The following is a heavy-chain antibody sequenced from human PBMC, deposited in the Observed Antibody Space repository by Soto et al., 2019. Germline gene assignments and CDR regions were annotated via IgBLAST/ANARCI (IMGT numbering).Heavy chain of an antibody. J-gene: IGHJ3*02. V-gene: IGHV3-7*01. CDR1: GITFSNYR. CDR3: ARDQDDSSDAFDI. Sequence: GSLRLSCAASGITFSNYRMTWVRQASGKGLEWVANIKQDGSEKYYVDSVKGRFTISRDNAKNSLYLQMNSLRADDTAVYYCARDQDDSSDAFDIWGQGTMVTVSS. CDR2: IKQDGSEK. D-gene: IGHD3-3*01.